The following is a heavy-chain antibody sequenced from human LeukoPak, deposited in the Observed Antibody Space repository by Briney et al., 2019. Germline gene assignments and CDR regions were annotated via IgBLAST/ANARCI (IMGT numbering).Heavy chain of an antibody. CDR3: ARRWSSSLNHYFDY. J-gene: IGHJ4*02. D-gene: IGHD6-13*01. CDR2: IKQNGSEK. CDR1: GLTFSDNA. Sequence: GRSLRLSCADSGLTFSDNAIHWVRQAPGKGLEWVANIKQNGSEKYYVDSVKGRFTISRDNAKNSLYLQMNSLRAEDTAVYYCARRWSSSLNHYFDYWGQGTLVTVSS. V-gene: IGHV3-7*01.